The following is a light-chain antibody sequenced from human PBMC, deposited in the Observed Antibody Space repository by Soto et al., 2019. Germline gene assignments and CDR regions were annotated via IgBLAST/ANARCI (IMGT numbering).Light chain of an antibody. CDR1: SSDVGDYNY. Sequence: QSALTQPRSVSGSPGQSVTISCTGTSSDVGDYNYVSWYQQHPGKAPKLMIYDVSKRPSGVPDRFSGSKSGNTASLTISGLRAEDEADYYCCSYAGSYTLVVFGGGTKLTVL. V-gene: IGLV2-11*01. CDR2: DVS. J-gene: IGLJ2*01. CDR3: CSYAGSYTLVV.